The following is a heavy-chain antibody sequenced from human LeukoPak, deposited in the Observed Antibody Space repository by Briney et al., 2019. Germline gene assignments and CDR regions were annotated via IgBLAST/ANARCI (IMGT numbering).Heavy chain of an antibody. D-gene: IGHD2-21*02. CDR1: GFTFSSYA. CDR2: ISGSGGST. Sequence: GGSLRLSCAASGFTFSSYAMSWVRQAPGKGLEWVSAISGSGGSTYYADSVKGRFTISRDNSKNTLYLQTDSLRAEDTAVYYCAKGRHIVVATGLVDYWGQGTLVTVSS. J-gene: IGHJ4*02. CDR3: AKGRHIVVATGLVDY. V-gene: IGHV3-23*01.